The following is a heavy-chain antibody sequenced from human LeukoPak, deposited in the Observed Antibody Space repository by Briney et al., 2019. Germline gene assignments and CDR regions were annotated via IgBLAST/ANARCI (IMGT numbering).Heavy chain of an antibody. Sequence: GAPLQISCQGSGYSFTSYWIGWVRQLPGKGLEWMGIIYPGDSDTRYSPSFQGQVTISADKSISTAYLQWSSLKASDTAMYYCARRSYSSTYWFEPWGQGTLVTVSS. CDR3: ARRSYSSTYWFEP. J-gene: IGHJ5*02. V-gene: IGHV5-51*01. CDR1: GYSFTSYW. CDR2: IYPGDSDT. D-gene: IGHD6-13*01.